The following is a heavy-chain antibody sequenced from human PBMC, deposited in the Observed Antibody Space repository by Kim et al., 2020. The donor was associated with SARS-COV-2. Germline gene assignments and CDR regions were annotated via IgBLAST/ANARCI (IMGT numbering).Heavy chain of an antibody. CDR2: T. V-gene: IGHV3-23*01. J-gene: IGHJ4*02. Sequence: TCYANSVTGRFTMSSDKSKNMLYLHMNSLRVEDTAVYYCAKGVINSGFDYWGQGTQVTVSS. D-gene: IGHD1-26*01. CDR3: AKGVINSGFDY.